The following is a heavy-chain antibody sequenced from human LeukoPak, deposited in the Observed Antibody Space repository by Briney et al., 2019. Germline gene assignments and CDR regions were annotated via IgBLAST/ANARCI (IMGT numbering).Heavy chain of an antibody. D-gene: IGHD3-16*02. CDR1: GFTFGDYA. Sequence: PGGSLRLSCTAPGFTFGDYAMSWFRQAPGKGLEWVGFIRSKAYGGTTEYAASVKGRFTISRDDSKSIAYLQMNSLKTEDTAVYYCTRDLTDYDYVWGSYRPLGGFDYWGQGTLVTVSS. CDR2: IRSKAYGGTT. CDR3: TRDLTDYDYVWGSYRPLGGFDY. J-gene: IGHJ4*02. V-gene: IGHV3-49*03.